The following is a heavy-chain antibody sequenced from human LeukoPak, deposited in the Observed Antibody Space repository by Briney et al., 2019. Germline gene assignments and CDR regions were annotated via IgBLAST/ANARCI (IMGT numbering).Heavy chain of an antibody. CDR2: IYYSGST. J-gene: IGHJ4*02. CDR3: AREDTAMTRIDY. Sequence: SETLSLTCTVSGGSISSYYWSWIRQPPGKGLEWIGYIYYSGSTNYNPSLKSRVTISVDTSKNQFSLKLSSVTAADTAVYYCAREDTAMTRIDYWGQGTLVTVSS. D-gene: IGHD5-18*01. V-gene: IGHV4-59*12. CDR1: GGSISSYY.